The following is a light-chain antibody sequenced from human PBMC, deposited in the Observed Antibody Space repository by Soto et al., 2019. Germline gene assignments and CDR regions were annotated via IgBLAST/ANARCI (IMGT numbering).Light chain of an antibody. CDR1: RGISSN. CDR3: QQYGSSPRT. J-gene: IGKJ1*01. V-gene: IGKV3-20*01. Sequence: EIVLTQSASTLSLSPGERATLSCRASRGISSNLAWYQQKPGQTPRLLIYAASSRATGIPDRFSGSGSGTDFSLTISRLEAEDFAVYYCQQYGSSPRTFGQGTKVDIK. CDR2: AAS.